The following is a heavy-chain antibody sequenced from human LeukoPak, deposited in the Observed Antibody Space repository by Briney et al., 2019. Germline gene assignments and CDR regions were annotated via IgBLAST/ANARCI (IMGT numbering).Heavy chain of an antibody. CDR2: ISDSGRNNI. Sequence: GGSLRHSCAASGFTLSNHEINWVRQAPGKGLEWVSYISDSGRNNIYYADSVKGRFTLSRDNAKNSLYLQMNSVRAEDTAIYYCARETPNCGGDCFDYWGQGTLVTVSS. CDR1: GFTLSNHE. D-gene: IGHD2-21*02. V-gene: IGHV3-48*03. J-gene: IGHJ4*02. CDR3: ARETPNCGGDCFDY.